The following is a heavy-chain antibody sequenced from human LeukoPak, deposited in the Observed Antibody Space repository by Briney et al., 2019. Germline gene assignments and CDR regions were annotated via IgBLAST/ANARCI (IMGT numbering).Heavy chain of an antibody. V-gene: IGHV3-53*01. CDR3: ARAHYYGSGGNDY. CDR1: GFTVSSNY. CDR2: IYSGGST. D-gene: IGHD3-10*01. Sequence: PGGSLRLSCAASGFTVSSNYMSWVRQAPGKGLEWVSVIYSGGSTYYADSVKGRFTISRDNSKNTLYLQMNSLRAEDTAVYYCARAHYYGSGGNDYWGQGTLVTVSS. J-gene: IGHJ4*02.